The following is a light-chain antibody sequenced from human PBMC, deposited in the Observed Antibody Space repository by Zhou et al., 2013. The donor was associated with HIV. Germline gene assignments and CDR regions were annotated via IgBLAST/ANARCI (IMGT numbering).Light chain of an antibody. CDR3: QQYVTSPIT. CDR2: GAS. CDR1: QSVRTNQ. J-gene: IGKJ5*01. V-gene: IGKV3-20*01. Sequence: EIVLTQSPGTLSLSPGERATLSCRASQSVRTNQLAWYQQKPGQAPRLLIYGASSRATGIPDRFSGSGSGTDFTLTISRLEPEDFAVYCCQQYVTSPITFGQGHDWEIK.